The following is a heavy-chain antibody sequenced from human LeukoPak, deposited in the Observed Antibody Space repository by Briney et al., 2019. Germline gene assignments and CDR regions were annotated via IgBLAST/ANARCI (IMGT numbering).Heavy chain of an antibody. J-gene: IGHJ4*02. V-gene: IGHV3-30-3*01. CDR2: ISYDGSNK. CDR3: ARDRHVTTVTTFFGS. CDR1: GFTFRSYA. Sequence: GGALRLSCAASGFTFRSYAIHWVRQAPGKGLGWVAVISYDGSNKYYADSVKGRFTISRDNSKNTLYLQMNSLRAEDTAVYYCARDRHVTTVTTFFGSWGQGTLVTVSS. D-gene: IGHD4-17*01.